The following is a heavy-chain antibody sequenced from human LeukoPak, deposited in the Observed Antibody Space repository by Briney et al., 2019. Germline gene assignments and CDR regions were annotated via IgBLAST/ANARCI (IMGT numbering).Heavy chain of an antibody. CDR3: AKTGYSSSWYEDAFDI. V-gene: IGHV3-23*01. D-gene: IGHD6-13*01. Sequence: GGSLRLPCAASGFTFSSYAMSWVRQAPGKGLEWVSSISGSGSSTYYADSVKGRFTISRDNSKGTLNLQMNSVRAEDTAVYYCAKTGYSSSWYEDAFDIWGQGTMVTVSS. CDR2: ISGSGSST. CDR1: GFTFSSYA. J-gene: IGHJ3*02.